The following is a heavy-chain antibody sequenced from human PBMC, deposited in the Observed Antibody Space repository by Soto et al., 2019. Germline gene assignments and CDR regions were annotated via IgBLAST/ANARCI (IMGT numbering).Heavy chain of an antibody. D-gene: IGHD3-9*01. CDR1: GFSFSRYL. CDR3: AKDPILTTPPSFDP. V-gene: IGHV3-23*01. CDR2: ISGRGDAT. J-gene: IGHJ5*02. Sequence: WGSLRLSCAASGFSFSRYLMTWVRQTPGQGLEWVSSISGRGDATYYADSVKGRFTISRDNSKNTLFLQMNSLGADDTAVYYCAKDPILTTPPSFDPWGQGTLVTVSS.